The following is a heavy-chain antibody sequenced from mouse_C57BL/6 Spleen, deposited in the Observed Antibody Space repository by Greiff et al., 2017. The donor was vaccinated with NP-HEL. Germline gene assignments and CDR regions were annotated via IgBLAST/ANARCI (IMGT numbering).Heavy chain of an antibody. CDR1: GFTFSDYG. D-gene: IGHD1-1*01. V-gene: IGHV5-17*01. J-gene: IGHJ2*01. Sequence: DVMLVESGGGLVKPGGSLKLSCAASGFTFSDYGMHWVRQAPEKGLEWVAYISSGSSTIYYADTVKGRFTISRDNAKNTLFLQMTSLRSEDTAMYYCARTRDYYGSSLDYWGQGTTLTVSS. CDR2: ISSGSSTI. CDR3: ARTRDYYGSSLDY.